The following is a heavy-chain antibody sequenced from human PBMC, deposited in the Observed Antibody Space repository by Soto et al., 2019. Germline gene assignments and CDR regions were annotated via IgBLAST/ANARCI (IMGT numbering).Heavy chain of an antibody. Sequence: GASVKVSCKASGYTFTSYDINWVRQATGQGLEWMGWMNPNSGNTGYAQKFQGRVTMTRNTSISTAYMELSSLRSEDTAVYYCARVKPRSTLYYYYYYMDVWGKGTTVTVSS. CDR1: GYTFTSYD. V-gene: IGHV1-8*01. CDR3: ARVKPRSTLYYYYYYMDV. J-gene: IGHJ6*03. CDR2: MNPNSGNT.